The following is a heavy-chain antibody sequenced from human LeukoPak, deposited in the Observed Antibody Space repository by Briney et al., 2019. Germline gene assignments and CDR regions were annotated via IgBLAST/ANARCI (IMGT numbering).Heavy chain of an antibody. Sequence: PGRSLRLSCAASGFTFDDYAMHWVRQVPGKGLEWVSGISWNSGSIGYADSVKGRFTISRDNAKDSLHLQMNSLRAEDTALYYCAKQTEDSSDSSYGYYFDYWGQGTLVTVSS. D-gene: IGHD3-22*01. V-gene: IGHV3-9*01. CDR1: GFTFDDYA. CDR3: AKQTEDSSDSSYGYYFDY. J-gene: IGHJ4*02. CDR2: ISWNSGSI.